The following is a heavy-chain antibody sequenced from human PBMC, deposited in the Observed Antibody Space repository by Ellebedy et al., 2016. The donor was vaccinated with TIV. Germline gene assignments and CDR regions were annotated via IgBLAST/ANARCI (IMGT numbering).Heavy chain of an antibody. J-gene: IGHJ4*02. D-gene: IGHD6-13*01. CDR2: IDWDDNK. V-gene: IGHV2-70*11. CDR1: GFTVSSNY. CDR3: ARTNKYTSGWSFDY. Sequence: LRLSCAASGFTVSSNYMSWLRQPPGKALEWLARIDWDDNKYYNTSLQARLTISRDTSNNQVVLTMTNMDPVDTAMYHCARTNKYTSGWSFDYWGQGALVTVSS.